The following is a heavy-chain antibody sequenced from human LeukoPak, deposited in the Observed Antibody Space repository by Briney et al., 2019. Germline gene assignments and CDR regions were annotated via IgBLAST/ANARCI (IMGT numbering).Heavy chain of an antibody. V-gene: IGHV4-34*01. CDR2: INHSGDT. Sequence: SETLSLTCAVYGGSFSGSYWSWIRQSPGKGLEWIGQINHSGDTNYNPSLKSRVTISVDTSKNQFSLNLNSVTAADTAVFYCARSATVTTGLFDYWGQGTLVTVSS. J-gene: IGHJ4*02. D-gene: IGHD4-17*01. CDR1: GGSFSGSY. CDR3: ARSATVTTGLFDY.